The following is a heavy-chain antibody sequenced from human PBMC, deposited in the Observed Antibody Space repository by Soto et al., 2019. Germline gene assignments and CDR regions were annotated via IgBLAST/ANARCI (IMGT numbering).Heavy chain of an antibody. CDR2: IYYSGST. D-gene: IGHD3-3*01. CDR3: ARILRFLEWSPEGMDV. Sequence: SETLSLTCTVSGGSISSGGYYWSWIRQHPGKGLEWIGYIYYSGSTYYNPSLKSRVTISVDTSKNQFSLKLSSVTAADTAVYYCARILRFLEWSPEGMDVWGQGTTVTVSS. J-gene: IGHJ6*02. CDR1: GGSISSGGYY. V-gene: IGHV4-31*03.